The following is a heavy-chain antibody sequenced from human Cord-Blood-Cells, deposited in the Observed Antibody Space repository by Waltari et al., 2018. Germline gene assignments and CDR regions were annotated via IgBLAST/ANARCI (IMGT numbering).Heavy chain of an antibody. V-gene: IGHV4-4*07. CDR2: IYTSGST. CDR1: GGSISSYY. J-gene: IGHJ5*02. Sequence: QVQLQESGPGLVKPSETLSLTCTVSGGSISSYYWSWIRQPAGKGLEWIGRIYTSGSTNYNPSLKSRVTMSGDTSKNQFALKLSSVTAADTAVYYCARGITMVRGVTGWFDPWGQGTLVTVSS. CDR3: ARGITMVRGVTGWFDP. D-gene: IGHD3-10*01.